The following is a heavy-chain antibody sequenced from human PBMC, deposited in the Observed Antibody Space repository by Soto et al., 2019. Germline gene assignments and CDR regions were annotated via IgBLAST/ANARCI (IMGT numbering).Heavy chain of an antibody. J-gene: IGHJ5*02. V-gene: IGHV2-5*02. Sequence: SGPTLVNPTQTLTLTCTFSGFSLSTSGVGVGWIRQPPGKALEWLALIYWDDDKRYSPSLKSRLTITKDTSKNQVVLTMTNMDPVDTATYYCAHSSDTYYYGSGSYHWFDPWGQGTLVTVSS. CDR1: GFSLSTSGVG. CDR3: AHSSDTYYYGSGSYHWFDP. CDR2: IYWDDDK. D-gene: IGHD3-10*01.